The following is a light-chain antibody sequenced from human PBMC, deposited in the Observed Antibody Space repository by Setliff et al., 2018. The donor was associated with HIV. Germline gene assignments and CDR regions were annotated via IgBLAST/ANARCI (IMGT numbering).Light chain of an antibody. CDR3: QSYDSSLSGII. CDR2: GNN. CDR1: TSNIGAGYG. J-gene: IGLJ2*01. Sequence: QSVLTQPPSVSGAPGQSVTISCTGSTSNIGAGYGVHWYQQLPGTAPKPLIYGNNNRPAGVRGRVSGSKSGTSASLAISGLQAEDEADYYCQSYDSSLSGIIFGGGTK. V-gene: IGLV1-40*01.